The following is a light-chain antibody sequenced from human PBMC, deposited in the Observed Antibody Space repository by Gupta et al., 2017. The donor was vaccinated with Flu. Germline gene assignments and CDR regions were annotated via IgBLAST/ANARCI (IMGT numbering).Light chain of an antibody. J-gene: IGKJ5*01. V-gene: IGKV2-28*01. CDR2: STS. CDR3: MEGVQTPIT. Sequence: DIVMTQSPPSLPVTPGEPASISCRSSQSLLHSSGNHYLDWYVQKPGQSPQLLIYSTSNRASGVPDRFSGSGSGTDFTLKISRVEAEDVGVYYCMEGVQTPITFGQGTRLEMK. CDR1: QSLLHSSGNHY.